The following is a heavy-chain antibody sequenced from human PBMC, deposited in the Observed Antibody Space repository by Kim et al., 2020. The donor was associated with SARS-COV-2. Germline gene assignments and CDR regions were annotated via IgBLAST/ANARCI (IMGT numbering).Heavy chain of an antibody. CDR2: IKQDGSEK. J-gene: IGHJ4*02. Sequence: GGSLRLSCAASGFTFSSYWMSWVRQAPGKGLEWVANIKQDGSEKYYVDSVKGRFTISRDNAKNSLYLQMNSLRAEDTAVYYCARRVVSSSWYFDYWGQGTLVTVSS. D-gene: IGHD6-13*01. CDR3: ARRVVSSSWYFDY. CDR1: GFTFSSYW. V-gene: IGHV3-7*01.